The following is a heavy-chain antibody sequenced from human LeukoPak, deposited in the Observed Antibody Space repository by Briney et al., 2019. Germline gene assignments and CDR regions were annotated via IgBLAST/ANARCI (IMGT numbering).Heavy chain of an antibody. J-gene: IGHJ4*02. V-gene: IGHV3-74*01. Sequence: PGGSLRLSCAASGFTSSNYWMHWIRQVPGKGLVWVSHIKYDGSATNYADSVKGRFTISRDNAKNTLYLQMNSLRAEDTAVYYCVSGSLQSGYNFDYWGQGALVTVSS. CDR3: VSGSLQSGYNFDY. CDR1: GFTSSNYW. CDR2: IKYDGSAT. D-gene: IGHD3-3*01.